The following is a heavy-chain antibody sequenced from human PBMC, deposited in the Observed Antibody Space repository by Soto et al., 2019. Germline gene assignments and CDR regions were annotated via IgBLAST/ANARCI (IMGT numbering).Heavy chain of an antibody. CDR3: ARLWGYGSGALYYFDY. J-gene: IGHJ4*02. V-gene: IGHV4-59*08. Sequence: SETLSLTCTVSAGSISSYYWSWIRQPTGKGLEWIGFIYYSGSTNSNPSLKSRVTISVDTSKNQFSLKLSSVTAADTAVYYCARLWGYGSGALYYFDYWGQGTLVTVSS. CDR1: AGSISSYY. CDR2: IYYSGST. D-gene: IGHD3-10*01.